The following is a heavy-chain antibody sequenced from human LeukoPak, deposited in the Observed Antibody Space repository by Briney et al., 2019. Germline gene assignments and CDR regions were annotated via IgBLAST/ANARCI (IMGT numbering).Heavy chain of an antibody. CDR1: GFTFSRHW. V-gene: IGHV3-7*01. Sequence: GGSLRLSCAASGFTFSRHWMGWVRQAPGKGPEWVASIKQDGSQYYVDSVKGRFIISRDNAKNSLYLQMNSLRVEDTAVYSCARGPDYGDRWDFFGNWGQRTLVTVSS. D-gene: IGHD4-17*01. J-gene: IGHJ4*02. CDR3: ARGPDYGDRWDFFGN. CDR2: IKQDGSQ.